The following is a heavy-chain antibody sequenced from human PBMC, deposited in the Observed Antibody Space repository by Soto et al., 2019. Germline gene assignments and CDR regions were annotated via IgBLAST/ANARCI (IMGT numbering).Heavy chain of an antibody. CDR1: DDSINSDQYY. V-gene: IGHV4-39*01. CDR2: IYYRGNA. D-gene: IGHD3-9*01. J-gene: IGHJ4*02. Sequence: QLQLQESGPGLVKPSETLSLTCSVSDDSINSDQYYWGWIRQPPGKGLEWIGSIYYRGNAYYNPSLQTRVTISLDKSKSQFSLKLNSVTAADSVVYFCARLEGLATISYYFDFWGPGALVTVSS. CDR3: ARLEGLATISYYFDF.